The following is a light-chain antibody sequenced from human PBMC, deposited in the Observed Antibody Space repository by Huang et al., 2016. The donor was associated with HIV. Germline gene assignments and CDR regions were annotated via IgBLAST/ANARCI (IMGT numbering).Light chain of an antibody. V-gene: IGKV1-8*01. CDR1: QGISSY. Sequence: AIRMTQSPSSLSASTGDRVTITCRASQGISSYLAWYQQKPGKAPNRLISGASTLQRGVPSRCSGSGFGTDFTLTIDGLQSEDLGTYHCQQYYIYPHAFGQGTKLEI. J-gene: IGKJ2*01. CDR3: QQYYIYPHA. CDR2: GAS.